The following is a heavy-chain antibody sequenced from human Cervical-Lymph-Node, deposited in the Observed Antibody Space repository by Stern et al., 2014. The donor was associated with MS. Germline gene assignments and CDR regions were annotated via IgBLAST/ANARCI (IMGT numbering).Heavy chain of an antibody. CDR2: IISKGFVYTT. D-gene: IGHD1-14*01. CDR1: GITLSDHF. CDR3: ATTLGRGTESH. Sequence: EVQLVQSGGGLVQPGGSLRLSCAASGITLSDHFIDWVRQAPGAGLQWVGRIISKGFVYTTEYAASVKGRFSISRDDSKNSVYLQMKSLKSEDTAMYYCATTLGRGTESHLGQGTLVTVSS. V-gene: IGHV3-72*01. J-gene: IGHJ4*02.